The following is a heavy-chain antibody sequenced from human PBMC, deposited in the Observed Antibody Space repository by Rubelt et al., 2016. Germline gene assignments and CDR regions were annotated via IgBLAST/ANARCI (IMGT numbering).Heavy chain of an antibody. V-gene: IGHV4-59*08. CDR1: GGSISSYY. Sequence: QVQLQESGPGLVKPSETLSLTCTVSGGSISSYYWSWIRQPPGKGLEWIGYIYYSGSTSYNPSLKGRVTISVDTTKNQCSRNLRSGTAADTAVYYCARLPGISWFDPWGQGILVTVSS. J-gene: IGHJ5*02. CDR2: IYYSGST. CDR3: ARLPGISWFDP. D-gene: IGHD2-15*01.